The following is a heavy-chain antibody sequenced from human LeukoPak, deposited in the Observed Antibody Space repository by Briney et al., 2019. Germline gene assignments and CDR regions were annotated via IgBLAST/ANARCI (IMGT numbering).Heavy chain of an antibody. J-gene: IGHJ4*02. CDR2: IIHILGLA. CDR3: VRRPSWLSDRGCFDY. D-gene: IGHD3-22*01. V-gene: IGHV1-69*04. Sequence: ASVKVSCNAFRGTFSSYAISWVRPAPGQLLEWIDNIIHILGLANYIQKFQGRVTITSEKSTSTAYMELSSLRSEDPALCYCVRRPSWLSDRGCFDYWGQGTLVTVSS. CDR1: RGTFSSYA.